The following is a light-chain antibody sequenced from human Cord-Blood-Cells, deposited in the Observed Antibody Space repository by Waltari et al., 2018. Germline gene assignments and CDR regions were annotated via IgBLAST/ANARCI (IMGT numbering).Light chain of an antibody. Sequence: QSALTQPASVSGSPGQSLTISCTGTSSDVGSYNLVSCYQQHPGKAPKLMIYEGSKRPSGVSNRFSGSKSGNTASLTISGLQAEDEADYYCCSYAGSSTSWVFGGGTKLTVL. CDR2: EGS. CDR1: SSDVGSYNL. CDR3: CSYAGSSTSWV. J-gene: IGLJ3*02. V-gene: IGLV2-23*01.